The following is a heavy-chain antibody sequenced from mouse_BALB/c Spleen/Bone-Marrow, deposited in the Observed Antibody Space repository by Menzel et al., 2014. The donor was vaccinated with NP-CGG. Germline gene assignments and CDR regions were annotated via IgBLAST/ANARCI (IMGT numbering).Heavy chain of an antibody. J-gene: IGHJ2*01. CDR3: TRGRTWDFDY. CDR2: INPSNGGT. CDR1: GYTFTSYY. Sequence: QVQLQQSGAELVKPGASVKLSCKASGYTFTSYYMYWVKQRPGQGLEWIGEINPSNGGTNFNEKFKSRATLTVDKSSSTAYMQLSSLTSEYSAVYYCTRGRTWDFDYWGQGTTLTVSS. V-gene: IGHV1S81*02. D-gene: IGHD4-1*01.